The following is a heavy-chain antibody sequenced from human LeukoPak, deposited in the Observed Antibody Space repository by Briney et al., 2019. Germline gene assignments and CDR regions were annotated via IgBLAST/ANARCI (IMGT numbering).Heavy chain of an antibody. CDR2: INHSGST. D-gene: IGHD3-10*01. CDR3: ARDIEARGRGHGMDL. V-gene: IGHV4-34*01. CDR1: GGSFSVYY. Sequence: SETLSLTCAVHGGSFSVYYWSWIRQPPGKGLEWIGEINHSGSTKYNPSLKSRVTISVDTSKKQFSLKLSSVTAADTAVYYCARDIEARGRGHGMDLWGQGTTVTVSS. J-gene: IGHJ6*02.